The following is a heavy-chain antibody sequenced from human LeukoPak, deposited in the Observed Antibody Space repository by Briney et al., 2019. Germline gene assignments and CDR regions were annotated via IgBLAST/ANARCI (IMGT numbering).Heavy chain of an antibody. Sequence: GASVKVSCKASGGTFSSYAISWVRQAPGQGLEWMGGIIPIFGTANYAQKFQGRVTITADESTSTAYMELSSLRSEDTAVYYCARDIQGSGSYYNGYYYYYMDVWGKGTTVTVSS. J-gene: IGHJ6*03. V-gene: IGHV1-69*13. CDR1: GGTFSSYA. D-gene: IGHD3-10*01. CDR2: IIPIFGTA. CDR3: ARDIQGSGSYYNGYYYYYMDV.